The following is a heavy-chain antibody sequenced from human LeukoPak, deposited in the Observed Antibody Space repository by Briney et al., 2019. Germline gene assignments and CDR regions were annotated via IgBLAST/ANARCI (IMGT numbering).Heavy chain of an antibody. V-gene: IGHV1-8*01. D-gene: IGHD2-15*01. Sequence: ASVKVSCKASGYTFTSYDINWVRQATGQGLEWMGWMNPNSGNTGYVQKFQGRVTMTRSTSISTAYMELSSLRSEDTAVYYCARRYCTDGTCYSWVDYFDYWGQGTLVTVSS. CDR3: ARRYCTDGTCYSWVDYFDY. CDR1: GYTFTSYD. J-gene: IGHJ4*02. CDR2: MNPNSGNT.